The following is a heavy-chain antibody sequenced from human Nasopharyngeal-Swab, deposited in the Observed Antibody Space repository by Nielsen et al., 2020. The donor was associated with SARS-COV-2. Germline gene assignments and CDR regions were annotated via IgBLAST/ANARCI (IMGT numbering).Heavy chain of an antibody. CDR2: ISSSSSTI. J-gene: IGHJ6*02. D-gene: IGHD5-18*01. CDR3: ARALGLLRGYSYGYSAYYYGMDV. V-gene: IGHV3-48*02. CDR1: GFTFSSYS. Sequence: ETLSLTCAASGFTFSSYSMNWVRQAPGKGLEWVSYISSSSSTIYYADSVKGRFTISRDNAKNSLYLQMNSLRDEDTAVYYCARALGLLRGYSYGYSAYYYGMDVWGQGTTVTVSS.